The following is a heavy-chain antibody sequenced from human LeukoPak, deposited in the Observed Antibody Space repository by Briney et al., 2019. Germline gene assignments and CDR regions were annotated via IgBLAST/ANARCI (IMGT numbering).Heavy chain of an antibody. V-gene: IGHV3-21*01. Sequence: GRSLRLSCAVSGFTFSNYGMNWVRQAPGKGLEWVASISSSSSFIFYTDSLKGRLSISRDNAKNSLYLQMNSLRVEDTAVYYCASLWFGESPSPFGFWGQGTLVTVSS. J-gene: IGHJ4*02. CDR1: GFTFSNYG. CDR2: ISSSSSFI. D-gene: IGHD3-10*01. CDR3: ASLWFGESPSPFGF.